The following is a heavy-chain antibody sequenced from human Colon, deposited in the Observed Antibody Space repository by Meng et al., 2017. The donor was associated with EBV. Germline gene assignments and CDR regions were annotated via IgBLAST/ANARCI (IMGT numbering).Heavy chain of an antibody. Sequence: LPGAGPRLVKPSGAPSLTGAVSGGSTDRDNWWNWVRQTPGNGLEWIGEISHSGTTNYNPSLKSRVTISIDKSKNQFSLKLTSVTAADTAVYYCARDYYASGFVFDLWGQGTLVTVSS. V-gene: IGHV4-4*02. D-gene: IGHD3-10*01. CDR3: ARDYYASGFVFDL. CDR2: ISHSGTT. CDR1: GGSTDRDNW. J-gene: IGHJ5*02.